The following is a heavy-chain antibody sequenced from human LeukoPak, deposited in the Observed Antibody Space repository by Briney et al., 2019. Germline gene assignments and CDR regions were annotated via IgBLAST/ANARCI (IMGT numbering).Heavy chain of an antibody. CDR3: ARDPRNICSGDRCYFHASDI. V-gene: IGHV1-3*01. Sequence: ASVKVSCKASGYTFTSYAMHWVRQAPGQRLEWMGWINAGNGNTKYSQKLQGRVTMTTDTSTGTGYMELRSLRSDDTAVYYCARDPRNICSGDRCYFHASDIWGQGTMVTVSS. J-gene: IGHJ3*02. D-gene: IGHD2-15*01. CDR2: INAGNGNT. CDR1: GYTFTSYA.